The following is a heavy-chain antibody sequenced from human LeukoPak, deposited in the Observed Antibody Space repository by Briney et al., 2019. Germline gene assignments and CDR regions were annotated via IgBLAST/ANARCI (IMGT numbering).Heavy chain of an antibody. D-gene: IGHD3-3*01. CDR1: GFTFRSYA. CDR3: ARSTSGIYDRFDY. J-gene: IGHJ4*02. Sequence: AGGSLRLSCAPSGFTFRSYAIHWVREAPGRGLEWVAVISYDGTNKYYADSVNGRFTISRDNSRNTLYLQMNSLRTEDTAVYYCARSTSGIYDRFDYWGRGTLVTVSP. V-gene: IGHV3-30-3*01. CDR2: ISYDGTNK.